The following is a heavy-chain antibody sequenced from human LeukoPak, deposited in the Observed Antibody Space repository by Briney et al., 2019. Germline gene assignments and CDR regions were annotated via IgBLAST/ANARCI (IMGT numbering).Heavy chain of an antibody. D-gene: IGHD3-22*01. J-gene: IGHJ1*01. V-gene: IGHV3-7*01. Sequence: GGSLRLSCAASGFTFSDYYMSWIRQAPGKGLEWVANIKQDGSEKFYVDSVKGRFTISRDNAKNSVFLQINSLRDEDTAVYYCAIMTTYYDSSAYYPFQHWGQGTLVTVSS. CDR2: IKQDGSEK. CDR1: GFTFSDYY. CDR3: AIMTTYYDSSAYYPFQH.